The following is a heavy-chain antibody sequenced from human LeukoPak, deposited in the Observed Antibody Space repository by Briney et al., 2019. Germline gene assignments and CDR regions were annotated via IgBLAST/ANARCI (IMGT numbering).Heavy chain of an antibody. D-gene: IGHD2-21*02. J-gene: IGHJ4*02. V-gene: IGHV3-21*01. CDR1: GFTFSSYT. CDR2: ISSRGTYI. CDR3: AKNPGDTGGDY. Sequence: PGGSLRLSCAASGFTFSSYTMIWVRQAPGKGLEWVSSISSRGTYIYYADSLKSRFTISRNNAENSLYLQMNSLRAEGTAVYYCAKNPGDTGGDYWGQEPRVTVPS.